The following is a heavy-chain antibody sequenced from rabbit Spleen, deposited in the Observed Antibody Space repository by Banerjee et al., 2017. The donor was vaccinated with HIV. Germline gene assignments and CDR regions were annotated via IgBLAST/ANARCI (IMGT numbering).Heavy chain of an antibody. Sequence: QEQLEESGGDLVQPEGSLTLTCTASGFSFSSNVYMCWVRQAPGKGLEWIACIDIGSSGFTYFATWAKGRFTCSKTSSTTVTLQMTRLTAADTATYFCARDTSSSFSSYGMDLWGPGTLVTVS. CDR1: GFSFSSNVY. CDR2: IDIGSSGFT. J-gene: IGHJ6*01. CDR3: ARDTSSSFSSYGMDL. D-gene: IGHD1-1*01. V-gene: IGHV1S45*01.